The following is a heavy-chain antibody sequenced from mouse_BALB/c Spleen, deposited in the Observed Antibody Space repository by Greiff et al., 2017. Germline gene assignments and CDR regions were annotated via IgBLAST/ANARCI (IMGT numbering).Heavy chain of an antibody. D-gene: IGHD2-3*01. Sequence: EVHLVESGGDLVKPGGSLKLSCAASGFTFSSYGMSWVRQTPDKRLEWVATISSGGSYTYYPDSEKGRFTISRDNAKNTLYLQMSSLKSEDTAMYYCARHRDDGYPWFAYWGQGTLVTVSA. CDR3: ARHRDDGYPWFAY. J-gene: IGHJ3*01. V-gene: IGHV5-6*01. CDR2: ISSGGSYT. CDR1: GFTFSSYG.